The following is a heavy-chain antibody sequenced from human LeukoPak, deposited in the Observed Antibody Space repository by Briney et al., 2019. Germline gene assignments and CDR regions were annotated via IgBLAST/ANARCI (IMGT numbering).Heavy chain of an antibody. Sequence: GESLKISCKGSGYSFTSYWIGWVRQMPGKGLEWMGIIYPGDSDTRYSPSFQGQVTISADKSISTAYLQWSSLKASDTAMYYCARSPPYGDYGDYFDYWGQGTLVTVSS. CDR3: ARSPPYGDYGDYFDY. D-gene: IGHD4-17*01. CDR1: GYSFTSYW. CDR2: IYPGDSDT. V-gene: IGHV5-51*01. J-gene: IGHJ4*02.